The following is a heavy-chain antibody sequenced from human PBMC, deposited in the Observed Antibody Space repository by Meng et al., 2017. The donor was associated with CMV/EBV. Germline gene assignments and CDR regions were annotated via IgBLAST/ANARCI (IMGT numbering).Heavy chain of an antibody. Sequence: GESLKISCAASGFTISSYSMNWVRQAPGKGLEWVSYISSSSSTIYYADSVKGRFTISRDNAKNSLYLQMNSLRAEDTAVYYCARDRRTDQLLFLHYYYYGMDVWGQGTTVTVSS. V-gene: IGHV3-48*04. CDR3: ARDRRTDQLLFLHYYYYGMDV. CDR2: ISSSSSTI. J-gene: IGHJ6*02. D-gene: IGHD2-2*01. CDR1: GFTISSYS.